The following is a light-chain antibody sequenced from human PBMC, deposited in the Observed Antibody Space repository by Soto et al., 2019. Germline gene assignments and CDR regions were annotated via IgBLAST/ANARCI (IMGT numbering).Light chain of an antibody. CDR3: QQYNSWLT. J-gene: IGKJ4*01. CDR1: QSISSW. CDR2: KAS. Sequence: DIQMTQSPSTLSASVGDRVTITCRASQSISSWVAWYQQKPGKAPKLLIYKASSLESGVPSRFSGSGSGTEFTLTISSLQPDDFATYYCQQYNSWLTFGGGTKVEIK. V-gene: IGKV1-5*03.